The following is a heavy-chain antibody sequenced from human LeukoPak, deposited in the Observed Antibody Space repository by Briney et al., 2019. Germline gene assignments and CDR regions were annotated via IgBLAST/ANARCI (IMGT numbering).Heavy chain of an antibody. V-gene: IGHV4-39*07. D-gene: IGHD3-10*01. CDR2: IYYSGST. CDR1: GGSISSSSYY. J-gene: IGHJ1*01. Sequence: SETLSLTCTVSGGSISSSSYYWGWIRQPPGKGLEWIGSIYYSGSTYYNPSLKSRVTISVDTPKNQFSLKLSSVTAADTAVYYCAKDRGFNVVRGIIEVFQHWGQGTLVTVSS. CDR3: AKDRGFNVVRGIIEVFQH.